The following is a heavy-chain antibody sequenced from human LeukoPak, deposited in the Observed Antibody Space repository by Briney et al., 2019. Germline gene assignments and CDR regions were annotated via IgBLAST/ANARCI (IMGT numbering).Heavy chain of an antibody. CDR3: ARVRSWGDRGYSYDFTY. Sequence: GGSLRLSCTASGFSFSGHWMHWARQLPGKGLVWVSRISPTGSTTSYADSVKGRFTVSRDNAKNTLYLQVNNLRAEDTAVYYCARVRSWGDRGYSYDFTYWGQGTLVTVSS. CDR1: GFSFSGHW. CDR2: ISPTGSTT. D-gene: IGHD5-18*01. J-gene: IGHJ4*02. V-gene: IGHV3-74*01.